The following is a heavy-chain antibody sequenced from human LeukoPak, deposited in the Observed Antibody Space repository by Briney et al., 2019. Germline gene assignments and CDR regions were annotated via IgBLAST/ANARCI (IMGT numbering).Heavy chain of an antibody. J-gene: IGHJ6*03. CDR1: GYTFTSYG. D-gene: IGHD3-9*01. Sequence: GASVKVSCKASGYTFTSYGISWVRQAPGQGLEWMGWISAYNGNTDYAQKLQGRVTITADESTSTAYMELSSLRSEDTAVYYCARDFHDILTGYSPKHYYYMDVWGKGTTVTISS. CDR2: ISAYNGNT. CDR3: ARDFHDILTGYSPKHYYYMDV. V-gene: IGHV1-18*01.